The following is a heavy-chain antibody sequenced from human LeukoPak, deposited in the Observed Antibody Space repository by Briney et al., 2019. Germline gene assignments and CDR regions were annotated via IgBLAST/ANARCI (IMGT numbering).Heavy chain of an antibody. D-gene: IGHD3-9*01. CDR1: GYTFTGYY. Sequence: ASVKVSCKASGYTFTGYYIHWVRQAPGQWLEWMGWITPNSGGTNYAQKFQGWVTMTRDTSISTAYMELSRLRSDDTAVYYCARSYYDILTAYYNVEAFDIWGQGTMVTVSS. CDR2: ITPNSGGT. J-gene: IGHJ3*02. V-gene: IGHV1-2*04. CDR3: ARSYYDILTAYYNVEAFDI.